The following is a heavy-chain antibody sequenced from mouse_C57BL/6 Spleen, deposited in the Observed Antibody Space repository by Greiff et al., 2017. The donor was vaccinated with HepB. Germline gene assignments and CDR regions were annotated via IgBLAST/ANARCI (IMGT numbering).Heavy chain of an antibody. CDR2: ISSGSSTI. CDR3: ARPYGSSYGYAMDY. J-gene: IGHJ4*01. Sequence: EVKVEESGGGLVKPGGSLKLSCAASGFTFSDYGMHWVRQAPEKGLEWVAYISSGSSTIYYADTVKGRFTISRDNAKNTLFLQMTSLRSEDTAMYYCARPYGSSYGYAMDYWGQGTSVTVSS. V-gene: IGHV5-17*01. CDR1: GFTFSDYG. D-gene: IGHD1-1*01.